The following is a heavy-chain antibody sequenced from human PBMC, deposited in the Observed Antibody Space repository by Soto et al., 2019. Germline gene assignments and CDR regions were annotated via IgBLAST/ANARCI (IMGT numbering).Heavy chain of an antibody. V-gene: IGHV1-18*01. CDR1: GYTFTKYG. Sequence: QIQLVQSVAEVKNPGASVKVSCKTSGYTFTKYGVGWVRQAPGQGLEWMGWISGSSGNANYAEKVQGRITLTTDTSTSTAYIEPRSLRSDDTAVYYCAREMAGLGGEYDYWGQGTLVTVSS. CDR2: ISGSSGNA. CDR3: AREMAGLGGEYDY. J-gene: IGHJ4*02. D-gene: IGHD3-16*01.